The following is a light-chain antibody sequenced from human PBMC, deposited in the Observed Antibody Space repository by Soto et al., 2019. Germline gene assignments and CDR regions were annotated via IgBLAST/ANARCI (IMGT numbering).Light chain of an antibody. V-gene: IGLV2-23*02. CDR1: SSDIGSYHL. CDR2: KVS. CDR3: CTYAGSNWGYV. Sequence: QSVLTQPASVSGSPGQSITISCTGTSSDIGSYHLVSWYQHHSGKAPKLIIYKVSQWPSGVSDRFSASKSGSTDSLTISGLQAEDEADYYCCTYAGSNWGYVFGTGTQLTVL. J-gene: IGLJ1*01.